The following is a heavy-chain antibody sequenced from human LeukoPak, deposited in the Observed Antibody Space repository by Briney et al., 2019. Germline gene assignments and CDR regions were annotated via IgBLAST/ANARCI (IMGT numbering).Heavy chain of an antibody. D-gene: IGHD2-2*01. Sequence: SETLSLTCTVSGGSISSGGYYWSWIRQPPGKGLEWIGYIYHSGSTYYNPSLKSRVTTSVDRSKNQFSLKLSSVTAADTAVYYCARDKDTCSSTSCYVIPDYWGQGTLVTVSS. CDR2: IYHSGST. CDR1: GGSISSGGYY. CDR3: ARDKDTCSSTSCYVIPDY. V-gene: IGHV4-30-2*01. J-gene: IGHJ4*02.